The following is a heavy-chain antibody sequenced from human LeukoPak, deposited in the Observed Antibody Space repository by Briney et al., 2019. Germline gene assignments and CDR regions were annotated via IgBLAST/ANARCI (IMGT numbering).Heavy chain of an antibody. J-gene: IGHJ4*02. Sequence: QPGGSLRLSCAASGFTFSSYAMSWVRQAPGKGLEWVSAISGSGGSTYYADSVKGRFTISRDNSKNTLYLQMNSLRAEDTAVYYCAKVTERFLEWLSPFDYWGQGTLVTVSS. CDR1: GFTFSSYA. CDR2: ISGSGGST. D-gene: IGHD3-3*01. CDR3: AKVTERFLEWLSPFDY. V-gene: IGHV3-23*01.